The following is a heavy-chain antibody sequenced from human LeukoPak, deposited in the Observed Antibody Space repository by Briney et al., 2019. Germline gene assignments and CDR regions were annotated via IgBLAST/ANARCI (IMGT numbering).Heavy chain of an antibody. CDR2: VFYSGST. D-gene: IGHD6-19*01. CDR1: GGSISSSSYS. J-gene: IGHJ4*02. Sequence: SETLSLSCTVSGGSISSSSYSWGWIRQPPGKGLEWIGNVFYSGSTYYNPSLKSRVTISVDTSKNQFSLRLSSVTAADTAVYYCARRGGTYGSGWYYYWGQGTLVTVSS. V-gene: IGHV4-39*01. CDR3: ARRGGTYGSGWYYY.